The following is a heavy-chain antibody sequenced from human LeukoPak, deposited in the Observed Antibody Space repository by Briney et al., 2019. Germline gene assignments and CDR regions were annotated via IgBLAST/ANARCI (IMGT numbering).Heavy chain of an antibody. J-gene: IGHJ4*02. CDR1: GFTFNTYA. CDR2: NSGSGGST. Sequence: GGSLRLSCAASGFTFNTYAMSWVRQAPGKGLEWVSSNSGSGGSTYYADSVEGRFTISRDNSKNTLYLQMNSLRAEDTAVYYCAKVRTGHYFDYWGQGTLVTVSS. V-gene: IGHV3-23*01. CDR3: AKVRTGHYFDY. D-gene: IGHD1-1*01.